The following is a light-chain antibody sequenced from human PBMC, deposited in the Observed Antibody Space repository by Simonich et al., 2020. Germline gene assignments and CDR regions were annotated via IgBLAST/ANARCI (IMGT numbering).Light chain of an antibody. CDR3: AAWDDSLSGRV. Sequence: QSVLTQPPSASGTPGQRVTISCSGSSSNIGSNYVYWYQQLPGTAPKLLIYRNNRRPAGVPDRFSGSKSGTSASLAISGLRSEDEADNYCAAWDDSLSGRVFGGGTKLTVL. V-gene: IGLV1-47*01. CDR1: SSNIGSNY. CDR2: RNN. J-gene: IGLJ3*02.